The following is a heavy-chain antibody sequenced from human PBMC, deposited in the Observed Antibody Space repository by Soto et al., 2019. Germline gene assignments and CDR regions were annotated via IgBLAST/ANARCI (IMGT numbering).Heavy chain of an antibody. CDR3: AHFICGGTFGRGVAFDY. J-gene: IGHJ4*02. D-gene: IGHD3-10*01. V-gene: IGHV2-5*02. CDR2: IYWDGDK. Sequence: QITLNESGPTLVKPMQTLTLTCNFSGFSLDSTAVGVGWLRQPPGKALECLALIYWDGDKRYNPSLTNRVIIPKDTSKNQVVLTMTEMAPAGTGTYFCAHFICGGTFGRGVAFDYWGQGVLVTVSS. CDR1: GFSLDSTAVG.